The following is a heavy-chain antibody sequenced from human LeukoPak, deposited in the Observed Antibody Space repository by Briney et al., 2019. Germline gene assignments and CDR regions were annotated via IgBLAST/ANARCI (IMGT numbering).Heavy chain of an antibody. Sequence: GGSLRLSCAASGFTFSDHTIHWVRQAPGKRLQSVSAITSNGAYTHYADSVKGRFTISRDNSRNAVFLQMGGLRIEDMAVYYCARVKMGATVSDYYYYYMDVWGKGTTVTVSS. CDR1: GFTFSDHT. D-gene: IGHD1-26*01. J-gene: IGHJ6*03. CDR3: ARVKMGATVSDYYYYYMDV. V-gene: IGHV3-64*02. CDR2: ITSNGAYT.